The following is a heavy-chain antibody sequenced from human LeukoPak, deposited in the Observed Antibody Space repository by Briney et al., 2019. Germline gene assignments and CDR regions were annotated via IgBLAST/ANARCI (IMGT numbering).Heavy chain of an antibody. D-gene: IGHD3-22*01. CDR2: ISSSSSYI. Sequence: TGGSLRLSCAASGFTFSSYSMNWVRQAPGKGLEWVSPISSSSSYIYYADSVKGRFTISRDNAKNSLYLQMNSLRAEDTAVYYCAREPRTYYYDSSGTDWGQGTLVTVSS. CDR1: GFTFSSYS. J-gene: IGHJ4*02. CDR3: AREPRTYYYDSSGTD. V-gene: IGHV3-21*01.